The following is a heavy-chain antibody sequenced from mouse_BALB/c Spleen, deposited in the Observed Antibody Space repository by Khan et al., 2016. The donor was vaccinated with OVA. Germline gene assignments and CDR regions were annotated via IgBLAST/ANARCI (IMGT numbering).Heavy chain of an antibody. V-gene: IGHV1S135*01. CDR2: IDPFSGDT. J-gene: IGHJ3*01. D-gene: IGHD2-2*01. Sequence: EVQLQQSGPELMKPGASVKISCKASGYSFTSYYIHWVIQSHGKSLEWIGYIDPFSGDTTYNQKFKGRATLTVDKSSNTAYIHLSNLTSEDSAVYYCTRHGYVAWVTYWGQGTLVTVSA. CDR3: TRHGYVAWVTY. CDR1: GYSFTSYY.